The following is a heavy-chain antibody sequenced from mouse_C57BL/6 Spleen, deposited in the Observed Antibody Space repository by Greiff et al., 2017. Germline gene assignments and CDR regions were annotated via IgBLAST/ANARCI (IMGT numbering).Heavy chain of an antibody. D-gene: IGHD1-1*01. CDR1: GYSFTDYN. V-gene: IGHV1-39*01. CDR2: INPNYGTT. J-gene: IGHJ3*01. Sequence: EVQLQQSGPELVKPGASVKISCKASGYSFTDYNMNWVKQSNGKSLEWIGVINPNYGTTSYNQKFKGQATLTVDQSSSTAYMQRNSLTSEDSEVYYCASLDGSSPSWFAYWGQGTRVTVSA. CDR3: ASLDGSSPSWFAY.